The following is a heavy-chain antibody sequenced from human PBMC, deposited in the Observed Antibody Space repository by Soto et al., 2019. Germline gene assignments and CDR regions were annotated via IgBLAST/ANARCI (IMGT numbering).Heavy chain of an antibody. CDR3: ANLLNVAAAGTPHYYGVDV. CDR2: ISFDGSKT. Sequence: HPGGSLRLSCAASGFSFSVYPMNWVRQAPGKGLEWVAFISFDGSKTYYSDSVKGRFTISRDNSKNTVSLQMNNLRPGDAAVYHCANLLNVAAAGTPHYYGVDVWGQGTTVTVSS. D-gene: IGHD6-13*01. J-gene: IGHJ6*02. V-gene: IGHV3-30*04. CDR1: GFSFSVYP.